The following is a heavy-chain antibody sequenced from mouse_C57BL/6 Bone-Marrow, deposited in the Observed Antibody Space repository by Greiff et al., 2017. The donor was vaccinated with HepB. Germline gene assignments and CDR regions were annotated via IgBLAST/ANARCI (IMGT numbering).Heavy chain of an antibody. V-gene: IGHV2-2*01. CDR1: GFSLTSYG. Sequence: QVQLQQSGPGLVQPSQSLSITCTVSGFSLTSYGVHWVRQSPGKGLEWLGVIWSGGSTDYNAAFISRLSISKDNSKSQVFFKMNSLQADDTAIYYCARNGGSYGRVLHYYAMDYWGQGTSVTVSS. CDR3: ARNGGSYGRVLHYYAMDY. CDR2: IWSGGST. D-gene: IGHD1-1*01. J-gene: IGHJ4*01.